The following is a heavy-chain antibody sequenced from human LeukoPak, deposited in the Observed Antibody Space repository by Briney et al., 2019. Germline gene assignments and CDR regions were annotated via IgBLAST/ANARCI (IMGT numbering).Heavy chain of an antibody. D-gene: IGHD4-17*01. J-gene: IGHJ5*02. V-gene: IGHV1-2*06. CDR2: IKPKSGDT. CDR3: ARNVGYGDLA. Sequence: ASVKVSCKASGYTFTDYNIHWVRQAPGQGLEWMGRIKPKSGDTKYTQRFQGRVTMTRDTSISTAYMELSGLRSDDTAVYYCARNVGYGDLAWGQGTLVTVS. CDR1: GYTFTDYN.